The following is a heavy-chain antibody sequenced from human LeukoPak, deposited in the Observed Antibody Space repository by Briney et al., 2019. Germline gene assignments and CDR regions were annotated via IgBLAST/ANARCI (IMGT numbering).Heavy chain of an antibody. CDR3: AKDCPYSSSWYGAGDY. J-gene: IGHJ4*02. V-gene: IGHV3-23*01. CDR2: ISGNGGST. CDR1: GFTFSSYG. D-gene: IGHD6-13*01. Sequence: GGSLRLSCAASGFTFSSYGMTWVRQAPGKGLEWVSSISGNGGSTYYADSVKGRFTISRDNSKNTLYLQMNSLRAEDTAVYYCAKDCPYSSSWYGAGDYWGQGTLVTVSS.